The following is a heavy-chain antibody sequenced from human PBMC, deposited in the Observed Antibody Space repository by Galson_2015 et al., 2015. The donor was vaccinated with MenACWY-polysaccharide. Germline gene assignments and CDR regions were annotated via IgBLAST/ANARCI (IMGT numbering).Heavy chain of an antibody. CDR3: ARAGITMPNSRDAFDI. CDR1: GYTFTNSA. Sequence: VKVSCKAAGYTFTNSAINWVRQAPGRGLEWMGWINTNTGNPTYAQGFTGRFVFSLDTSVSTTYLQVSSLKAEDTAVYYCARAGITMPNSRDAFDIWGQGTLVTVSS. D-gene: IGHD3-10*01. V-gene: IGHV7-4-1*02. J-gene: IGHJ3*02. CDR2: INTNTGNP.